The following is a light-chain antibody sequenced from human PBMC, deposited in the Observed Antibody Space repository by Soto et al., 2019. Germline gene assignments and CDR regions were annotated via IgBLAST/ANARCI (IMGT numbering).Light chain of an antibody. CDR2: DAS. CDR3: QQYKNYPYS. CDR1: QPVNTF. V-gene: IGKV1-5*01. J-gene: IGKJ2*03. Sequence: IQMTQSPSTVSASVGDSVTISCRASQPVNTFLAWYQQKPGGAPKVVIFDASNLGSGVPSRFSGSGFGTEFTLSITSLQPDDFATYYCQQYKNYPYSFGQGTKLEIK.